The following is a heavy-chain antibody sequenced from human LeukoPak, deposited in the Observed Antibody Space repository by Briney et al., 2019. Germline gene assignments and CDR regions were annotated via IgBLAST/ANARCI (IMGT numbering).Heavy chain of an antibody. CDR3: ANTQMELLHFDY. Sequence: ASVKVSCKASGGTFSSYAFSWVRQAPAQGLEWMGRIIPIFGTANYAQKFQGRVTTTTDESTSTAYMELSSLRAEDTVVYYCANTQMELLHFDYWGQGTLVTVSA. J-gene: IGHJ4*02. CDR2: IIPIFGTA. V-gene: IGHV1-69*05. CDR1: GGTFSSYA. D-gene: IGHD1-26*01.